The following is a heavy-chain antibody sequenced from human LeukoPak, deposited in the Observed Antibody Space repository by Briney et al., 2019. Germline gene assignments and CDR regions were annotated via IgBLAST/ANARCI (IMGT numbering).Heavy chain of an antibody. D-gene: IGHD3-22*01. J-gene: IGHJ5*02. CDR2: IYASGRT. CDR3: ARGVDRGGYQYKGFDP. Sequence: TSETLSLTCTVSDGSISSDDYYWSWIRQPAGKGLEWIGRIYASGRTNYNPSLKSRVTISADTSKNQFSLKLSSVTAADAAVYYCARGVDRGGYQYKGFDPWGQGTLVTVSS. CDR1: DGSISSDDYY. V-gene: IGHV4-61*02.